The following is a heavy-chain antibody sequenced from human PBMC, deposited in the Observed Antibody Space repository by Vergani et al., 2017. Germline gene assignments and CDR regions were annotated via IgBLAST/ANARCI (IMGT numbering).Heavy chain of an antibody. CDR1: GGSFSGYY. CDR2: INHSGST. J-gene: IGHJ4*02. CDR3: ARDYDILTGYTDY. V-gene: IGHV4-34*01. Sequence: QVQLQQWGAGLLKPSETLSLTCAVYGGSFSGYYWSWIRQPPGKGLEWIGEINHSGSTNYNPSLKSRVTISVDTSKNQFSLKLSSVTAADTAVYYCARDYDILTGYTDYWGQGTLVTVSS. D-gene: IGHD3-9*01.